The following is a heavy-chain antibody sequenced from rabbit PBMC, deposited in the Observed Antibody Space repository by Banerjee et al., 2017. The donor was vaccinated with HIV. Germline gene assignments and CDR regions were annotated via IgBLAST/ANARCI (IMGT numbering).Heavy chain of an antibody. Sequence: QSLEESGGDLVKPGASLTLTCTASGFSFSSGYDMCWVRQAPGKGLEWIACIYVDIRGDTYYASWAKGRFTISKTSSTTVTLQMTSLTAADTATYLCARDLAGVIGWNFNLWGQGTLVTVS. D-gene: IGHD4-1*01. J-gene: IGHJ4*01. V-gene: IGHV1S40*01. CDR2: IYVDIRGDT. CDR1: GFSFSSGYD. CDR3: ARDLAGVIGWNFNL.